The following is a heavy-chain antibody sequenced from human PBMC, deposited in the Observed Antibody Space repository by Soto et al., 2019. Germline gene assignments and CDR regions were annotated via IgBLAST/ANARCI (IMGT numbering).Heavy chain of an antibody. CDR1: GLTFNRHG. CDR2: ISYDGRSK. J-gene: IGHJ6*02. V-gene: IGHV3-30*18. CDR3: AQDRSGSGPFYYGMDV. D-gene: IGHD1-26*01. Sequence: GGSLRLSCVASGLTFNRHGMHWVRQAPGKGLEWVALISYDGRSKYYLDSVKGRFTISRDNSKSTLYLQMNTLRPEDTAVYYCAQDRSGSGPFYYGMDVWGQGTTVTVSS.